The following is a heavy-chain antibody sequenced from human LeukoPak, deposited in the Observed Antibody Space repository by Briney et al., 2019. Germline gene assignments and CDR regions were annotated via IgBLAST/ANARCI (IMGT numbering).Heavy chain of an antibody. CDR1: GYTFTNYY. J-gene: IGHJ6*02. Sequence: ASVKVSCKASGYTFTNYYIHWVRQAPGQGLEWMGIINPSGGSTSYAQKNQGRVTVTRDTSTSTVYMELSSLRAEDTAVYFCARGGGLDVWGQGATVTVSS. V-gene: IGHV1-46*01. CDR3: ARGGGLDV. D-gene: IGHD3-16*01. CDR2: INPSGGST.